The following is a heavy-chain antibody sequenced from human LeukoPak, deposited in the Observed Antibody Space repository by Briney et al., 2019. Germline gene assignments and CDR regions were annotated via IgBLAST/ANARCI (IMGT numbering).Heavy chain of an antibody. J-gene: IGHJ4*02. Sequence: PSETLSLTCTVSGYSISSGYFWGWIRQPPGKGLEWIGSIYHSGSTYYNPSLKSRVTISVDTSKNHFSLKLNSVTAADTAMYYCARRVVAATNYFDHWGQGTLVTVSS. CDR1: GYSISSGYF. D-gene: IGHD2-15*01. CDR2: IYHSGST. V-gene: IGHV4-38-2*02. CDR3: ARRVVAATNYFDH.